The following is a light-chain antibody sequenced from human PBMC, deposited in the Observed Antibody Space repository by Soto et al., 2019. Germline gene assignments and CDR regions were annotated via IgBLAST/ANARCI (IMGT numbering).Light chain of an antibody. J-gene: IGKJ1*01. CDR3: QQYDNWPWT. V-gene: IGKV3-15*01. CDR1: QSVGSI. CDR2: GAS. Sequence: EIVMTQSPATLSVSPGERATLSCRASQSVGSILAWYQQKPGQAPRLLIFGASTRATGIPARFSGSGSGTEFTLTISSLQSEDFAVYYCQQYDNWPWTFGQGTKVEIK.